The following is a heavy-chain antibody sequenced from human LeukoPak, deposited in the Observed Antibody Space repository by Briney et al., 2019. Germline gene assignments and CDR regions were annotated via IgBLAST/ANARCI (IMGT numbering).Heavy chain of an antibody. CDR3: ARGQTGTTHYYYYYGMDV. V-gene: IGHV1-46*01. Sequence: GASVKVSCKASGYTFTSYYMHWVRQAPGQGLEWMGIINPSGGSTSYAQKFQGRVTMTRDTSTSTVYMELSSLRSEDTAVYYCARGQTGTTHYYYYYGMDVWGQGTTVTVSS. CDR2: INPSGGST. D-gene: IGHD1-7*01. J-gene: IGHJ6*02. CDR1: GYTFTSYY.